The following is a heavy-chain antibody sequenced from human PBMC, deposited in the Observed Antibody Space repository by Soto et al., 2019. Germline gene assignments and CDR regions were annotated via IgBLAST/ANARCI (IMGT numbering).Heavy chain of an antibody. J-gene: IGHJ4*02. V-gene: IGHV3-23*01. CDR2: ISGSGGST. Sequence: GGSLRLSCAASGFTFSSYAMSWVRQAPGKGLEWVSAISGSGGSTYYADSVKGRFTISRDNSKNTLYLQMNSLRAEDTAVYYCAKAAACSSTSCYAWEPDYWGQGTLVTVSS. D-gene: IGHD2-2*01. CDR1: GFTFSSYA. CDR3: AKAAACSSTSCYAWEPDY.